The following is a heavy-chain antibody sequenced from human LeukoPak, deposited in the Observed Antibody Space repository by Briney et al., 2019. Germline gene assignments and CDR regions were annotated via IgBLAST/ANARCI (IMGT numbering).Heavy chain of an antibody. CDR2: IGASGEST. Sequence: GGSLRLSCAASGFTFSVAAMTWVRQAPGKGLEWVSLIGASGESTYYADSVKGRFTISRDNSKNTLYLQMNSLRAEDTAVYYCAKDYEAGSWGQGTLVTVSS. D-gene: IGHD3-10*01. V-gene: IGHV3-23*01. CDR3: AKDYEAGS. J-gene: IGHJ4*02. CDR1: GFTFSVAA.